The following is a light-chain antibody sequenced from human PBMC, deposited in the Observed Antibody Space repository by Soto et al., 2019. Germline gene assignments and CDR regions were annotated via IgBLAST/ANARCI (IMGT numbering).Light chain of an antibody. CDR2: DAS. V-gene: IGKV3D-20*02. CDR3: QQRSNGPIT. J-gene: IGKJ5*01. Sequence: EIVLTQSPGTLSLSPGERATLSCRARQRVSSSYLAWYQQKPGQAPRLLIYDASFRATGIPERFSGSGSGTDFTLTISSLEPEDFAVYYCQQRSNGPITFGQGTRLEI. CDR1: QRVSSSY.